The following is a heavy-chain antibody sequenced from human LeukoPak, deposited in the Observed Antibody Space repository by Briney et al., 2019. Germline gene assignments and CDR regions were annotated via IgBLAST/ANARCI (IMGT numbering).Heavy chain of an antibody. CDR2: ISTSGGTT. J-gene: IGHJ3*02. V-gene: IGHV3-64D*09. Sequence: GGSLRLSCSASRITFSSYAMHWVRQAPGKRLKYASAISTSGGTTYSEDAVKGRSTTSSDNSENTLHLQMSRRRPEDTAGYYGVKDAITAAGIGAFDIWGQGTMVTVSS. CDR3: VKDAITAAGIGAFDI. D-gene: IGHD6-13*01. CDR1: RITFSSYA.